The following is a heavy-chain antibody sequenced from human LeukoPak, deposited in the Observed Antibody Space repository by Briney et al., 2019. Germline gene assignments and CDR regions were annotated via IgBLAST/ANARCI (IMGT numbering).Heavy chain of an antibody. Sequence: GWSLTLSCAASGFTFSSYAMSLVRQAPGKGLEWVSAIRGSGGSAYYADSVKCRFTISRDNSKNTLYLQMNSLRAEHTTVYYCARNFMITYWGQGTLVTVSS. D-gene: IGHD3-16*01. CDR2: IRGSGGSA. J-gene: IGHJ4*02. CDR3: ARNFMITY. V-gene: IGHV3-23*01. CDR1: GFTFSSYA.